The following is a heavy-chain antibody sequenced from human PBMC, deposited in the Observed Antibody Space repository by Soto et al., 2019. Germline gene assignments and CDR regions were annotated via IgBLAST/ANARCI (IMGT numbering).Heavy chain of an antibody. V-gene: IGHV3-11*01. J-gene: IGHJ4*02. Sequence: GGYLRLSCAASGFTFSDYYMSWIRQAPGKGLEWVSYISSSGSTIYYADSVKGRFTISRDNAKNSLFLQMTALRAEDSAMYFCATVAFGYHSQSPYWGRGALVTVSS. CDR3: ATVAFGYHSQSPY. CDR1: GFTFSDYY. D-gene: IGHD6-25*01. CDR2: ISSSGSTI.